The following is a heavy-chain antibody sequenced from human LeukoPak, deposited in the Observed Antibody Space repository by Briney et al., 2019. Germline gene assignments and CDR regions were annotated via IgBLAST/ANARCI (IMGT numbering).Heavy chain of an antibody. CDR1: GYTFTGYY. D-gene: IGHD3-10*01. V-gene: IGHV1-2*02. CDR3: ARGGGAQYYYGSGSLLGDTMKLDY. Sequence: ASVKVSCKASGYTFTGYYMHWVRQAPGQGLEWMGWINPNSGGTNYAQKFQGRVTMTRDTSISTAYMELSRLRSDDTAVYYCARGGGAQYYYGSGSLLGDTMKLDYWGQGTLVTVSS. J-gene: IGHJ4*02. CDR2: INPNSGGT.